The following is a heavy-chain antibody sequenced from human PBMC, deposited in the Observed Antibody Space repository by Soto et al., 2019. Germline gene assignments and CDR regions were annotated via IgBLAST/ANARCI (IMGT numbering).Heavy chain of an antibody. J-gene: IGHJ4*02. CDR3: ARGAGLWFGEHFDY. CDR1: GYTFTSYA. Sequence: QVQLVQSGAEVKKPGASVKVSCKASGYTFTSYAMHWVRQAPGQRLEWMGWINAGNGNTKYSQKFQGRVTITRDTSASTAHMELSSLRSEDTAAYYGARGAGLWFGEHFDYWGQGTRVTVPS. V-gene: IGHV1-3*01. CDR2: INAGNGNT. D-gene: IGHD3-10*01.